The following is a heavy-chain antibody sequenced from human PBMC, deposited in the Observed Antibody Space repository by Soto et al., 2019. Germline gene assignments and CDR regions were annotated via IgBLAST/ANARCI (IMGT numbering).Heavy chain of an antibody. D-gene: IGHD3-10*01. CDR3: AENYYGSGSYRY. J-gene: IGHJ4*02. V-gene: IGHV3-23*01. CDR1: GFTFSSYA. Sequence: GGALRLSCAASGFTFSSYAMSWVRQAPGKGLEWVSAISGSGGSTSYADSVKGRFTISRDNSKNTLYLQMNSLRAEDTAVYYCAENYYGSGSYRYWGQGTLVTVSS. CDR2: ISGSGGST.